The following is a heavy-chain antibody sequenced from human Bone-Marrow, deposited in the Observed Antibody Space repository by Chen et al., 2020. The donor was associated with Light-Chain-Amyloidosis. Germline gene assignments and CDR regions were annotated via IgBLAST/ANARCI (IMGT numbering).Heavy chain of an antibody. D-gene: IGHD3-9*01. CDR1: GFTFANYA. J-gene: IGHJ3*02. CDR2: VSGSGGST. CDR3: AKDISYDDILPGYPADAFDI. V-gene: IGHV3-23*01. Sequence: AHPGGSLRLSCAASGFTFANYAMSWVRQAPGKGLEWVSAVSGSGGSTYYADSVRGRFSISRDNSKNALFLQMNSLRAEDTAVYYCAKDISYDDILPGYPADAFDIWGQGTMVTVSS.